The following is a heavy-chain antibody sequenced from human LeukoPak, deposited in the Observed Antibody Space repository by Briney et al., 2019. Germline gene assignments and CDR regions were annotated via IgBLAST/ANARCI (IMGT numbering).Heavy chain of an antibody. V-gene: IGHV4-34*01. CDR1: GGSFSGYY. D-gene: IGHD3-10*01. CDR2: INHSGST. CDR3: ARGKNYYGSGSYYNKASYGMDV. J-gene: IGHJ6*02. Sequence: SETLSLTCAVYGGSFSGYYWSWIRQSPGKGLEWIGEINHSGSTNYNPSLKSRVTISVDTSKNQFSLKLSSVTAADTAVYYCARGKNYYGSGSYYNKASYGMDVWGQGTTVTVSS.